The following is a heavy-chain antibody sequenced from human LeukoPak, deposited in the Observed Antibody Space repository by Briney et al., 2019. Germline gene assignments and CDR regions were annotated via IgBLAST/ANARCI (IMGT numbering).Heavy chain of an antibody. J-gene: IGHJ3*02. CDR1: GFTFDDYA. Sequence: GGSLRLSCAASGFTFDDYAMHWVRQAPGKGLEWVSLISGDGGSTYYADSVKGRFTISRDNSKNSLYLQMNSLRTEDTALYYCAKDSGGDGYNWDAFDIWGQGTMVTVSS. D-gene: IGHD5-24*01. CDR3: AKDSGGDGYNWDAFDI. V-gene: IGHV3-43*02. CDR2: ISGDGGST.